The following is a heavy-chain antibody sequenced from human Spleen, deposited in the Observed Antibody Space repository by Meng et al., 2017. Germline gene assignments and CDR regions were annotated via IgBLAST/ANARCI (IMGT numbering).Heavy chain of an antibody. CDR2: INHSGDT. Sequence: SETLSLTCAVYGGSFSGYYWSWIRQPPGKGLEWIGEINHSGDTNYNPSLKSRVTISVDTSKNQFSLKVSSVTAADTAVYYCARGPRGNYVLSWFVPWGQGTLVTVSS. D-gene: IGHD1-7*01. J-gene: IGHJ5*02. CDR3: ARGPRGNYVLSWFVP. V-gene: IGHV4-34*01. CDR1: GGSFSGYY.